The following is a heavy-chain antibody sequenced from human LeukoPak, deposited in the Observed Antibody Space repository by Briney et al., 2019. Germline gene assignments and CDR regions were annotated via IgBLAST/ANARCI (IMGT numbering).Heavy chain of an antibody. V-gene: IGHV4-31*03. Sequence: SQTLSLTCTVSGGSISSGGYYWSRIRQHPGKGLEWIGYIYYSGSTYYNPSLKSRVTISVDASKNQFSLKLSSVTAADTAVYYCARGEGYGDLSYWGQGTLVTVSS. D-gene: IGHD4-17*01. CDR1: GGSISSGGYY. CDR2: IYYSGST. CDR3: ARGEGYGDLSY. J-gene: IGHJ4*02.